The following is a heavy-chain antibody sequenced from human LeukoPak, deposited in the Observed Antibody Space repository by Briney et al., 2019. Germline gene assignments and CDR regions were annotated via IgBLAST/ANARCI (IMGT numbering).Heavy chain of an antibody. CDR1: GFIVSSNC. CDR2: IYSGGST. D-gene: IGHD3-10*01. J-gene: IGHJ6*02. V-gene: IGHV3-53*01. Sequence: PGGSLRLSCAASGFIVSSNCMNWVRQTPGKGLEWVSVIYSGGSTYYADSVKGRFTISRDNSKNTLYLQMYSLRAEDTAVYYCARGFGGYYYGMDVWGQGTTVTVSS. CDR3: ARGFGGYYYGMDV.